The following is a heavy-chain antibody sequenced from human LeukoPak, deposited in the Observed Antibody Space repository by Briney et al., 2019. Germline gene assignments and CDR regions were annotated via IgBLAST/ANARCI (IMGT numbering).Heavy chain of an antibody. CDR3: ARGTPGIAVAGNYFDY. J-gene: IGHJ4*02. CDR1: GGSISSSSYY. CDR2: IYYSGST. D-gene: IGHD6-19*01. V-gene: IGHV4-39*01. Sequence: PSETLCLTCTVSGGSISSSSYYWGWIRQPPGKGLEWIGSIYYSGSTYYNPSLKSRVTISVDTSKNQFSLKLSSVTAADTAVYYCARGTPGIAVAGNYFDYWGQGTLVTVSS.